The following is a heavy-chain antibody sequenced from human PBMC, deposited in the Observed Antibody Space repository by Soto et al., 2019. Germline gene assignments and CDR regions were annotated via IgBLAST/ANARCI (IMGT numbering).Heavy chain of an antibody. J-gene: IGHJ6*02. D-gene: IGHD2-2*01. CDR1: GGSISSGGYY. CDR3: ARDRYCSSTSCYGGYYYGMDV. CDR2: IYYSGST. Sequence: SETLSLTCTVSGGSISSGGYYWSWIRQHPGKGLEWIGYIYYSGSTYYNQSLKSRVTISVDTSKNQFSLKLSSVTAADTAVYYCARDRYCSSTSCYGGYYYGMDVWGQGTTVTVSS. V-gene: IGHV4-31*03.